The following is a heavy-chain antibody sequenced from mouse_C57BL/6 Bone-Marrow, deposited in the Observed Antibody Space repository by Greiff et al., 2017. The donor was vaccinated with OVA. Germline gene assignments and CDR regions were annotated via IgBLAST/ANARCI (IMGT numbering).Heavy chain of an antibody. D-gene: IGHD2-3*01. V-gene: IGHV1-55*01. CDR2: IYPGSGST. J-gene: IGHJ3*01. Sequence: QVQLQQPGAELVKPGASVKMSCKASGYTFTSYWITWVKQRPGQGLEWIGDIYPGSGSTNYNEKFKSKATLTVDTSSSTAYMQLSSLTSEDSAVYYCARLAVVGYDGYYVGFAYWGQGTLVTVSA. CDR1: GYTFTSYW. CDR3: ARLAVVGYDGYYVGFAY.